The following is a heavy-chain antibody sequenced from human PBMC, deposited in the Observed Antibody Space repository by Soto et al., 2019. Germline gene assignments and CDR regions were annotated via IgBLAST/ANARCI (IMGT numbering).Heavy chain of an antibody. Sequence: QVQLVQSGAEVKKPGSSVKVSCKASGGTFSSYAISWGRQAPGQGLEWMGGIIPSFGTANYAQKFQGRVTITADESTSTAYMELSSLRSEDTAVYYCTSSAYCGGDCYPTLDYWGQGTLVTVSS. CDR1: GGTFSSYA. CDR3: TSSAYCGGDCYPTLDY. V-gene: IGHV1-69*01. D-gene: IGHD2-21*02. CDR2: IIPSFGTA. J-gene: IGHJ4*02.